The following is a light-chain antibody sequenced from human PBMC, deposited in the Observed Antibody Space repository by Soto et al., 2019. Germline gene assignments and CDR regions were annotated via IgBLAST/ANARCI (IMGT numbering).Light chain of an antibody. V-gene: IGLV3-25*03. Sequence: SYELTQPPSVSVSPGQTARITCSGDALPKQYAYWYQQKPGQAPVLVIYKDSERPSGIPERFSGSSSGTTVTLTIRGVQAEDEADYYCQSADSSAPVVFGGGTQLTVL. J-gene: IGLJ2*01. CDR2: KDS. CDR1: ALPKQY. CDR3: QSADSSAPVV.